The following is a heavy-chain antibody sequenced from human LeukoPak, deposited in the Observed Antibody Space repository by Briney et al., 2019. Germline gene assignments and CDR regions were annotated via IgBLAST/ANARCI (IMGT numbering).Heavy chain of an antibody. CDR2: ISPYNGNR. J-gene: IGHJ4*02. CDR1: GYTFTKYG. CDR3: ARGRGVYASSSTTFDY. D-gene: IGHD6-6*01. Sequence: ASVKVPCKASGYTFTKYGITWVRQAPGQGLEWMGWISPYNGNRNYAQKLQDRVTMTTDTSTSTAYMELRSLRSDDTAVYYCARGRGVYASSSTTFDYWGQGTLVTVSS. V-gene: IGHV1-18*01.